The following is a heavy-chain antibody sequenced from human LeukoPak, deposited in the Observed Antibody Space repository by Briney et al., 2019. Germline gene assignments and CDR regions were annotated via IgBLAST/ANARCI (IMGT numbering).Heavy chain of an antibody. D-gene: IGHD6-19*01. V-gene: IGHV1-18*01. CDR2: ISAYNGNT. J-gene: IGHJ4*02. CDR1: GYTFTSYG. Sequence: ASVKVSCKASGYTFTSYGISWVRQAPGQGLEWMGWISAYNGNTNYAQKLQGRVTMTTDTSTSTAYMELRSLRSDDTAVYYCARDRGSSGWYGTYYSDYWGQGTLVTVSS. CDR3: ARDRGSSGWYGTYYSDY.